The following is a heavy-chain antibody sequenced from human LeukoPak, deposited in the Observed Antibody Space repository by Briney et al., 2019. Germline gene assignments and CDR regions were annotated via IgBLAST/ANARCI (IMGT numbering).Heavy chain of an antibody. CDR3: ARDSQLEGYCSSTSCYRAFDI. J-gene: IGHJ3*02. D-gene: IGHD2-2*01. V-gene: IGHV1-2*02. CDR2: INPNSGGT. CDR1: GYTFTGYY. Sequence: ASVKVSCKASGYTFTGYYLHWVRQAPGQGLEWMGWINPNSGGTNYAQKSQGRVTMTRDTSISTAYMELSRLRSDDTAVYYCARDSQLEGYCSSTSCYRAFDIWGQGTMVTVSS.